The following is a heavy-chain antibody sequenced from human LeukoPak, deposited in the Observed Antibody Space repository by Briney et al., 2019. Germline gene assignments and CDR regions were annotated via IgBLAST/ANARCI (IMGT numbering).Heavy chain of an antibody. CDR1: GFTFSSYW. CDR3: ARDVSFLEWLPYY. Sequence: GGSLRLSCAASGFTFSSYWMNWVRQAPGKGLVWVSRIASDGSSTTYADSVKGRFSISRDNAKNTLYLQMNSLRVEDTAVYYCARDVSFLEWLPYYWGQGTLVTVSS. J-gene: IGHJ4*02. D-gene: IGHD3-3*02. V-gene: IGHV3-74*01. CDR2: IASDGSST.